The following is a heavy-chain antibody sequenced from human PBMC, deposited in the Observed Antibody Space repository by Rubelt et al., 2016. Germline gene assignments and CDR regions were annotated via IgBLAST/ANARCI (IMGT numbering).Heavy chain of an antibody. D-gene: IGHD1-26*01. V-gene: IGHV4-39*01. Sequence: QLQLQESGPGLVKPSETLSLTCTVSGGSISSSSYYWGWIRQPPGKGLEWIGSVIYSGSTYYNPSLKSRLTISLDTSKNQVYLNLGPVTAADTAVFYCAGHRGNYYGPLDSWGQGALVTVSS. CDR2: VIYSGST. J-gene: IGHJ4*02. CDR3: AGHRGNYYGPLDS. CDR1: GGSISSSSYY.